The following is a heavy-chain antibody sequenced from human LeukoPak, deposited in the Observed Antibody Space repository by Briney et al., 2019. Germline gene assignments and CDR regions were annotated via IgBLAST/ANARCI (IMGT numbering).Heavy chain of an antibody. CDR2: IYENGGTT. CDR1: GFTFRSHA. Sequence: GGSLRLSCVGSGFTFRSHAMSWVRQAPERGLEFVSGIYENGGTTYYADSVKGRFSISRDNSKNTLYLQMDSLRGEDTAVYYCAKDFRIGYSAHFDYWAREPWSPSPQ. J-gene: IGHJ4*02. D-gene: IGHD2-21*01. CDR3: AKDFRIGYSAHFDY. V-gene: IGHV3-23*01.